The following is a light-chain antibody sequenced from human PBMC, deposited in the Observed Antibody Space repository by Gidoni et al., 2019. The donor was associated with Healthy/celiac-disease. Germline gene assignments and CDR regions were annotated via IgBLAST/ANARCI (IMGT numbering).Light chain of an antibody. J-gene: IGKJ3*01. CDR1: QSISSY. Sequence: VLIQSPATLSSTPGERATLSCRASQSISSYLAWYQQKPGQAPRLLIYAASSRATGVPARFSGSGSGTDFTLTISSLEPEDFAVYYCQQRSNWPVTFGPGTKVDIK. CDR3: QQRSNWPVT. CDR2: AAS. V-gene: IGKV3-11*01.